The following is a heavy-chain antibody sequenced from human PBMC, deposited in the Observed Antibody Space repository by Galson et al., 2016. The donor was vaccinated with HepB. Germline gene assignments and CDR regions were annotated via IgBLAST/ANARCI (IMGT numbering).Heavy chain of an antibody. J-gene: IGHJ4*02. CDR1: GFTVRTSY. Sequence: SLRLSCAVSGFTVRTSYMSWVRQPPGRGLEWVSVIYSSDDTHYADSVRDRFMIFRDNSKNTLFLQMNSLRSDDTAVYYCARDALLLTPRGMIDYWGQGTLVTVSS. CDR2: IYSSDDT. V-gene: IGHV3-53*05. CDR3: ARDALLLTPRGMIDY. D-gene: IGHD2-15*01.